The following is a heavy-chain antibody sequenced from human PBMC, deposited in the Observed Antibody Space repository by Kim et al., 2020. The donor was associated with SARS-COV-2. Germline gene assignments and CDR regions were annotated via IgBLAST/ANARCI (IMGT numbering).Heavy chain of an antibody. D-gene: IGHD3-22*01. V-gene: IGHV4-39*01. J-gene: IGHJ4*02. CDR1: GGSISSSSYY. CDR2: IYYSGST. CDR3: ARQMGITMIVVVISTHFDY. Sequence: SETLSLTCTVSGGSISSSSYYWGWIRQPPGKGLEWIGWIYYSGSTYYNPSLKSRVTISVDTSKNQFSLKLSSVTAADTAVYYCARQMGITMIVVVISTHFDYWGQGTLVTVSS.